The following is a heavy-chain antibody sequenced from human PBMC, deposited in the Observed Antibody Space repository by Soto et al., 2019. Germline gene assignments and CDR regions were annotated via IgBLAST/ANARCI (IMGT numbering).Heavy chain of an antibody. V-gene: IGHV1-69*13. D-gene: IGHD2-2*01. Sequence: SVKVSCKASGGTFSSYAISWVRQAPGQGLEWMGGIIPIFGTANYAQKFQGRVTITADESTSTAYMELSSLRSEDTAVYYCARAKGYCISTSCYDGLDYWGQGTLVTVSP. CDR2: IIPIFGTA. J-gene: IGHJ4*02. CDR1: GGTFSSYA. CDR3: ARAKGYCISTSCYDGLDY.